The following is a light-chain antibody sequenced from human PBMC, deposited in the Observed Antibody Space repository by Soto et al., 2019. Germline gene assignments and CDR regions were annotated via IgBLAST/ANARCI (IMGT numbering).Light chain of an antibody. CDR2: DAS. Sequence: EIVMTQSPVTVSVSPGERATLSCRASQSVNINLSWYQHKPGQPPRILIYDASTRATDIPAKFSSSGYRTEFTLTSSNRQSEDVAVYYCQHHSQCPRATFGPGTTVEIK. CDR1: QSVNIN. V-gene: IGKV3-15*01. CDR3: QHHSQCPRAT. J-gene: IGKJ1*01.